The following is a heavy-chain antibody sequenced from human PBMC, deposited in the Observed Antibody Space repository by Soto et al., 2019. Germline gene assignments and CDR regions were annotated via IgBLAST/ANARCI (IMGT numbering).Heavy chain of an antibody. CDR1: GGSISSGGYS. CDR2: IYHSGST. V-gene: IGHV4-30-2*01. D-gene: IGHD3-10*01. J-gene: IGHJ6*02. CDR3: ARGDTTSGYYYYYGMDV. Sequence: SETLSLTCAVSGGSISSGGYSWSWIRQPPGKGLEWIGYIYHSGSTYYNPSLKSRVTISVDTAKNQFSLKLSSVTAADTAVYYCARGDTTSGYYYYYGMDVWGQRTTVTVSS.